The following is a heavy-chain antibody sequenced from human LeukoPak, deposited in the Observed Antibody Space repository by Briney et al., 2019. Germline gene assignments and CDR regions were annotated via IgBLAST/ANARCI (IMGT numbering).Heavy chain of an antibody. V-gene: IGHV4-31*03. CDR2: ISFTGTT. CDR3: ARWGEDVKDSFDV. CDR1: GGSFSSGSSY. J-gene: IGHJ3*01. Sequence: PSETLSLTCTVSGGSFSSGSSYWIWLRQHPVKDLEWIGYISFTGTTYYNLSLKSRVRISSDTSKNQFSLNLRSVSAANTAVYFCARWGEDVKDSFDVWGQGTLVTVSS. D-gene: IGHD1-26*01.